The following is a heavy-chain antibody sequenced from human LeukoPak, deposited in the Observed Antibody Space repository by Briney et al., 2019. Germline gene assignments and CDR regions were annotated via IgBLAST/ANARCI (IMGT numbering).Heavy chain of an antibody. Sequence: SETLSLTCAVSGGSISSSNWWSWVRQPPGKGLEWIGEIYHSGSTNYNPSLKSRVTISVDKSKNQFFMKLNSVTAADTAVYYCTREEPEYNSGWSMDVWGQGTTVTVSS. J-gene: IGHJ6*02. CDR1: GGSISSSNW. CDR2: IYHSGST. D-gene: IGHD6-19*01. V-gene: IGHV4-4*02. CDR3: TREEPEYNSGWSMDV.